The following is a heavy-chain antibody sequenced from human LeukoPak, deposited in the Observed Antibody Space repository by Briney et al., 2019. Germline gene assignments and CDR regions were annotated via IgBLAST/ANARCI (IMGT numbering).Heavy chain of an antibody. D-gene: IGHD1-1*01. V-gene: IGHV3-48*02. CDR2: ISTSGSAI. CDR1: GFTFSTYN. J-gene: IGHJ6*02. Sequence: GGSLRLSCAASGFTFSTYNMNWVRQAPGKGLEGVSYISTSGSAIYYADSVTRRFTISRDNARNSLYLQMNSLRDEDTAVYYCARYTWSDRRGAMDVWGQGTTVTVSS. CDR3: ARYTWSDRRGAMDV.